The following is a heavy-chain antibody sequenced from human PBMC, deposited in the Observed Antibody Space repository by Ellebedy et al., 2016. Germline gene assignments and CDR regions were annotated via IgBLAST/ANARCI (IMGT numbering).Heavy chain of an antibody. CDR2: ISAYNGNT. V-gene: IGHV1-18*01. D-gene: IGHD3-22*01. J-gene: IGHJ4*02. CDR1: GCTFNSHR. CDR3: AREVRMIVVVNLDY. Sequence: ASVKVSXKASGCTFNSHRISWAGQAPGQGLEWMGWISAYNGNTNYAQKLQGKVTMTTDTSTSTAYMELRSLRSDDTAVYYCAREVRMIVVVNLDYWGQGTLVTVSS.